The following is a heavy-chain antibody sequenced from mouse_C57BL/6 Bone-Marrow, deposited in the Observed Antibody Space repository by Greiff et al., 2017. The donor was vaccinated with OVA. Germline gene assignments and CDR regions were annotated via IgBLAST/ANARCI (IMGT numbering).Heavy chain of an antibody. CDR2: IYPRSGNT. J-gene: IGHJ2*01. V-gene: IGHV1-81*01. CDR1: GYTFTSYG. Sequence: QVQLKESGAELARPGASVKLSCKASGYTFTSYGISWVKQRPGQGLEWIGEIYPRSGNTYYNEKFKGKATLTADKSSSTAYMELRSLTSEDSAVYFCARWNGDGYWGQGTTLTVSS. CDR3: ARWNGDGY. D-gene: IGHD4-1*01.